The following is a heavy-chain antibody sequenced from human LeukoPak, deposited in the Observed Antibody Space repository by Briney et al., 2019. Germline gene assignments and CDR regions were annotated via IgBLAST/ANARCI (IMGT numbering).Heavy chain of an antibody. V-gene: IGHV5-51*01. CDR1: GYSFTSYW. CDR3: AVNYYDSSGYYWFDY. CDR2: IYPGDSDT. J-gene: IGHJ4*02. Sequence: GESLKISCKGSGYSFTSYWIGWVRQMPGKGLEWMGIIYPGDSDTRYSPSFQGQVTISADKSISTAYLQWSSLKASDTAMYYCAVNYYDSSGYYWFDYWGQGTLVTVSS. D-gene: IGHD3-22*01.